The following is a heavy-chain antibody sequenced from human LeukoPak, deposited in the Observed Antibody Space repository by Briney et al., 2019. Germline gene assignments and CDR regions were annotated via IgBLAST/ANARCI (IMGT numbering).Heavy chain of an antibody. CDR1: GGSISSGSYY. V-gene: IGHV4-61*02. Sequence: SETLSLTCTVSGGSISSGSYYWRWIRQPAGEGLEWIGRIYTSGSTNYNPSLKSRVTISVDTSKNQFSLKLSSVTAADTAVYYCARARIFGVVTPGGFDPWGQGTLVTVSS. D-gene: IGHD3-3*01. CDR2: IYTSGST. CDR3: ARARIFGVVTPGGFDP. J-gene: IGHJ5*02.